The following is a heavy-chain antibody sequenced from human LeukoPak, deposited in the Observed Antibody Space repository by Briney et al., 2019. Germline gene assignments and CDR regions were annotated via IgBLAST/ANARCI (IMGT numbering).Heavy chain of an antibody. Sequence: SETLSLTRTVSGGSISSSSYYWGWIRQPPGKGLEWIGSIYYSGSTYYNPSLKSRVTISVDTSKNQFSLKLSSVTAADTAVYYCAILEAVAGTFDYWGQGTLVIVSS. J-gene: IGHJ4*02. CDR1: GGSISSSSYY. V-gene: IGHV4-39*07. CDR2: IYYSGST. D-gene: IGHD6-19*01. CDR3: AILEAVAGTFDY.